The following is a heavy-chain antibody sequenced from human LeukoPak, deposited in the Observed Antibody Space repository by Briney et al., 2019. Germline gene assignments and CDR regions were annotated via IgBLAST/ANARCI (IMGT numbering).Heavy chain of an antibody. V-gene: IGHV3-48*01. CDR2: ISSSSSSI. CDR3: ARDGTGYDY. CDR1: GFTFSSYS. D-gene: IGHD3/OR15-3a*01. Sequence: TGGSLRLSCAASGFTFSSYSMNWVRQAPGKGLEWVSYISSSSSSIYYADSVKGRFTISRDNAKNSLYLQMNSLRAEDTAVYYCARDGTGYDYWGQGTLVTVSS. J-gene: IGHJ4*02.